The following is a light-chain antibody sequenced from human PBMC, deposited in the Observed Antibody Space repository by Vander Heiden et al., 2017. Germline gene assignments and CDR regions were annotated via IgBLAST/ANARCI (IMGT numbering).Light chain of an antibody. CDR3: LQFNHCPPYT. Sequence: DIVMTQSPATLHVSQRERATLSCRASQRISNNLAQYQQKPGQTPRLLINDAAVRFPGIPAWFIGSGSGTEFTLTISSLQSEDYAVYYCLQFNHCPPYTFGQGTKLEIK. CDR1: QRISNN. V-gene: IGKV3-15*01. J-gene: IGKJ2*01. CDR2: DAA.